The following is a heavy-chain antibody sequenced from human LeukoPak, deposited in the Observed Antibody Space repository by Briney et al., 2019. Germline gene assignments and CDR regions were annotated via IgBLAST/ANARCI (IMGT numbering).Heavy chain of an antibody. CDR2: MNPNSGNT. V-gene: IGHV1-8*01. Sequence: ASVKVSCMASGYTFSSYDINWVRQATGQGLEWMGWMNPNSGNTGYAQKFQGRVTMTRNTSINTAYMDLSSLTSEDTAVYYCARRYCSSTSCHYFDYWGQGTLVTVSS. CDR1: GYTFSSYD. CDR3: ARRYCSSTSCHYFDY. D-gene: IGHD2-2*01. J-gene: IGHJ4*02.